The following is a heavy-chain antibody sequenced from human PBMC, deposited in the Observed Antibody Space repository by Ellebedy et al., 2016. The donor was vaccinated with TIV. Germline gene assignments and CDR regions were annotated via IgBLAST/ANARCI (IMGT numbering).Heavy chain of an antibody. CDR3: ARDYVGSYEY. D-gene: IGHD3-10*01. CDR2: IDPKSGGT. V-gene: IGHV1-2*02. Sequence: AASVKVSCKASGYTFTGYRLDWVRQAPGQGLGWMGWIDPKSGGTPYPQKFQGRVTMTRDTFISTAYMELNSLTSDDTAVYYCARDYVGSYEYWGQGTLVAVSS. J-gene: IGHJ4*02. CDR1: GYTFTGYR.